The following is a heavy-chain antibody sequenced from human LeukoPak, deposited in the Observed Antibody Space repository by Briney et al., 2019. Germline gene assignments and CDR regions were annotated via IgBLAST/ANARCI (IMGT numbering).Heavy chain of an antibody. CDR2: IYHSGST. CDR1: GYSISSGYY. J-gene: IGHJ4*02. D-gene: IGHD2-21*02. V-gene: IGHV4-38-2*02. Sequence: SETLSLTCTVSGYSISSGYYWGWIRQPPGKGLEWIGSIYHSGSTYYNPSLKSRVTISVDTSKNQFSLKLSSVTAADTAVYYCARAGHIVVVTALFDYWGQGTLVTVSS. CDR3: ARAGHIVVVTALFDY.